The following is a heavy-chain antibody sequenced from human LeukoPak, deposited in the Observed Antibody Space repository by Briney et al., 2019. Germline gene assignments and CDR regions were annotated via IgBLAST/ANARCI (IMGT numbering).Heavy chain of an antibody. CDR1: GYTFTSYG. D-gene: IGHD5-12*01. CDR3: ARDSGYSGYDSGPFDY. Sequence: ASVKVSCKASGYTFTSYGISWVRQAPGQGLEWMGIINPSGGSTSYAQKFQGRVTMTRDTSTSTVYMELSSLRSEDTAVYYCARDSGYSGYDSGPFDYWGQGTLVTVSS. J-gene: IGHJ4*02. V-gene: IGHV1-46*01. CDR2: INPSGGST.